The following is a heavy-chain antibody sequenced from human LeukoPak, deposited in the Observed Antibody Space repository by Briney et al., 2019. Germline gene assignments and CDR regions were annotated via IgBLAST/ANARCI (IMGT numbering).Heavy chain of an antibody. Sequence: GGSLRLSCAASGFIFSSYWMHWVRQAPGKGLVWVSRINSDGSSTTYADSVKGRFTISRDNAKNMLYLQMNSLRAEDTAVYYRARINIDCSNTNCYFDYWGQGTLVTVSS. CDR2: INSDGSST. CDR3: ARINIDCSNTNCYFDY. V-gene: IGHV3-74*01. D-gene: IGHD2-2*01. J-gene: IGHJ4*02. CDR1: GFIFSSYW.